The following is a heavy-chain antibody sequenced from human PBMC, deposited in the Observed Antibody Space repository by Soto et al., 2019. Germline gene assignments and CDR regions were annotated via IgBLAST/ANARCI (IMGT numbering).Heavy chain of an antibody. Sequence: PSETLSLTCTVSGASISSGDYYWSWIRQPPGKGLEWIGDSYYSGSTYYNPSLKNRVTMSLETSKNQFSLKLDSVTAADTAVYYCARDPFRGRKYAHYSYGMDVWGQGTTVTVSS. V-gene: IGHV4-30-4*01. D-gene: IGHD2-2*01. CDR2: SYYSGST. CDR3: ARDPFRGRKYAHYSYGMDV. J-gene: IGHJ6*02. CDR1: GASISSGDYY.